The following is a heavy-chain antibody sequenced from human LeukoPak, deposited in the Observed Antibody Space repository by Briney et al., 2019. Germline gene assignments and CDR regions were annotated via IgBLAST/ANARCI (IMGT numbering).Heavy chain of an antibody. CDR2: ISSSGST. CDR3: ARVGYSYGWAAHFDY. D-gene: IGHD5-18*01. V-gene: IGHV4-61*02. J-gene: IGHJ4*02. Sequence: SETLSLTCTVSGGSISSGNYYWNWIRQPAGKGLEWIGRISSSGSTSYSPSLKSRVTISLDTSKNQFSLKLSSVTAADTAVYYCARVGYSYGWAAHFDYWGQGTLVTVSS. CDR1: GGSISSGNYY.